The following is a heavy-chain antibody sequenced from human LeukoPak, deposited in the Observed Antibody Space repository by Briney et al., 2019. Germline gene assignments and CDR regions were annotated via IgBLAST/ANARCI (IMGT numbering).Heavy chain of an antibody. CDR3: AKGYDYEIYYYYYYLDV. D-gene: IGHD4-17*01. J-gene: IGHJ6*03. V-gene: IGHV3-23*01. CDR1: GFTFSSYA. Sequence: GGSLRLSCAASGFTFSSYAMSWVRQAPGKGLEWVSAISGSGGSTYYADSVKGRFTISRDNSNNTLYLQMNSLRAEDTAVYYCAKGYDYEIYYYYYYLDVWGTGTTVTVSS. CDR2: ISGSGGST.